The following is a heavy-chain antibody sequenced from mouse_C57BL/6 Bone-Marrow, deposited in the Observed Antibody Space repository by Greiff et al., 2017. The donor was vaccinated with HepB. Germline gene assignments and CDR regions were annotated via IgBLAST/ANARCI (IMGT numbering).Heavy chain of an antibody. CDR1: GYTFTSYG. V-gene: IGHV1-81*01. D-gene: IGHD2-4*01. CDR3: ERFDYDEGAWFAY. J-gene: IGHJ3*01. CDR2: IYPRSGNT. Sequence: VQLQQSGAELARPGASVKLSCKASGYTFTSYGISWVKQRTGQGLEWIGEIYPRSGNTYYNEKFKGKATLTADKSSSTAYMELRSLTSEDSAVYFCERFDYDEGAWFAYWGQGTLVTVSA.